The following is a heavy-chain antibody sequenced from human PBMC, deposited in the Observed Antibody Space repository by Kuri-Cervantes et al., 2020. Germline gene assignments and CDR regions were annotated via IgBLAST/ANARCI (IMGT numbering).Heavy chain of an antibody. CDR1: GFSFSTDW. CDR3: AKLYCSSTSCSFFDY. D-gene: IGHD2-2*01. CDR2: MNSDGRTI. V-gene: IGHV3-74*01. Sequence: GESLKISCAASGFSFSTDWMHWVRQTPGKGLVWLARMNSDGRTINYADSVRGRFTISRDNAENMLYLQMNSLRAEDTAVYYCAKLYCSSTSCSFFDYWGQGTLVTVSS. J-gene: IGHJ4*02.